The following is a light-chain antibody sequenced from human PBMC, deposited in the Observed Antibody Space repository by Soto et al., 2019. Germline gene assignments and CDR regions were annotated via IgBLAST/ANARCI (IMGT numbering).Light chain of an antibody. CDR3: CSYAGSYTWV. CDR1: SSDIGAYDY. J-gene: IGLJ3*02. Sequence: QSALTQPASVSGSPGQSITISCTGTSSDIGAYDYVSWYQQYPGKVPSLIIYDVSKRPSGVPDRFSGSKSGNTDSLTISGLQAEDEADYYCCSYAGSYTWVFGGGTKLTVL. CDR2: DVS. V-gene: IGLV2-11*01.